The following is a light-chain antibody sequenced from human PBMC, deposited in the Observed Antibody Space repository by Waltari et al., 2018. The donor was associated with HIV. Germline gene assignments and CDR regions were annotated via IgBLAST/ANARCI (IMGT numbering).Light chain of an antibody. J-gene: IGLJ2*01. CDR1: SSDIGLYNF. CDR3: FSYAGNNYLL. CDR2: EVS. V-gene: IGLV2-8*01. Sequence: QSALTQPPSASGSPGQSVTISCAGTSSDIGLYNFVSWYQHHPGKAPKLMISEVSRRPSGVPDRFSGSNSGNTASLTFSGLQAEDEAAYYCFSYAGNNYLLFGGGTKLTVL.